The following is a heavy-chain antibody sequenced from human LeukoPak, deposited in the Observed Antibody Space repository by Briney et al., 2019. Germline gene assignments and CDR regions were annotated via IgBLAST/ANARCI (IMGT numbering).Heavy chain of an antibody. J-gene: IGHJ4*02. CDR3: ASGDYGDPPLNY. CDR1: GYTFTGYF. V-gene: IGHV1-2*02. CDR2: INPNTGGT. D-gene: IGHD4/OR15-4a*01. Sequence: ASVKVSCKASGYTFTGYFVHWVRQAPGQGLQWMGWINPNTGGTNYAQKFQGRVTMTRDTSISAAYMELSRLRSDDTAVYYCASGDYGDPPLNYWGQGTLVTVSS.